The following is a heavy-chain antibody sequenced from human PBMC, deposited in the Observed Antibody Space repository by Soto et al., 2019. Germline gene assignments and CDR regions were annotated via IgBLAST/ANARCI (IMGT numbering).Heavy chain of an antibody. CDR3: AKDSVAVAGHYYYGMDV. CDR1: GFTFDDYA. D-gene: IGHD6-19*01. J-gene: IGHJ6*02. V-gene: IGHV3-9*01. CDR2: ISWNSGSI. Sequence: EVQLVESGGGLVQPGRSLRLSCAASGFTFDDYAMHWVRQAPGKGLEWVSGISWNSGSIGYADSVKGRFTISRDNAKNSLYLQMNSLRAEDTALYYCAKDSVAVAGHYYYGMDVWGQGTTVTVSS.